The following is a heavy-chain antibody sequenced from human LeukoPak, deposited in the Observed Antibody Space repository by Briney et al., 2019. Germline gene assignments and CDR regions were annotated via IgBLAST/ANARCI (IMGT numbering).Heavy chain of an antibody. D-gene: IGHD1-26*01. CDR2: IYHSGST. CDR1: GGSISSSNW. V-gene: IGHV4-4*02. J-gene: IGHJ4*02. CDR3: ARDTRIVGATAIDC. Sequence: PSETLSLTCAVSGGSISSSNWWSWVRQPPGKGLEWIGEIYHSGSTNYNPSLKRRVTISVDKSKNQFSLKLSSVTAADTAVFYCARDTRIVGATAIDCWGQGTLVTVSS.